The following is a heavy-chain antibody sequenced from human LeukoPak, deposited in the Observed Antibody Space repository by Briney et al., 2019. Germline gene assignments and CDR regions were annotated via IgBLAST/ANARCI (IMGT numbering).Heavy chain of an antibody. CDR1: GFTFSSYA. J-gene: IGHJ4*02. Sequence: GGSLRLSCAASGFTFSSYAMSWVRQAPGKGLEWVSVISGSGSNTYYADSVKGRFTISRDNSRNTLYLQMNSLRAEDTAVYYCARARITMIVVVTKTLDYWGQGTLVTVSS. CDR2: ISGSGSNT. V-gene: IGHV3-23*01. CDR3: ARARITMIVVVTKTLDY. D-gene: IGHD3-22*01.